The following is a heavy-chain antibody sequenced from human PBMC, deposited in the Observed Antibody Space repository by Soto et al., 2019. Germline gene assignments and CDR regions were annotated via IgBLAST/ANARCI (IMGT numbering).Heavy chain of an antibody. CDR3: ARGDRYYYDSSGSSY. J-gene: IGHJ4*02. CDR1: GYTFTSYG. CDR2: ISAYNGNT. D-gene: IGHD3-22*01. V-gene: IGHV1-18*01. Sequence: WASVKVSCKASGYTFTSYGISWVRQAPGQGLEWMGWISAYNGNTNYAQKLQGRVTMTTDTSTSTAYMELRSLRSDDTAVYYCARGDRYYYDSSGSSYWGQGTLVTVSS.